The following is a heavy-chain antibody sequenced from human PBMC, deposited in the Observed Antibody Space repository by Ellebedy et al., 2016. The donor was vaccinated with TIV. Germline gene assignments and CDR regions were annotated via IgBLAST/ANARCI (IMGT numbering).Heavy chain of an antibody. D-gene: IGHD3-22*01. CDR1: GYTFTSYG. CDR2: ISAYNGNT. CDR3: ARVRYYDSSGYYPNYYGMDV. V-gene: IGHV1-18*04. Sequence: ASVKVSXXASGYTFTSYGISWVRQAPGQGLEWMGWISAYNGNTNYAQKLQGRVTMTTDTSTSTAYMELRSLRSDDTAVYYCARVRYYDSSGYYPNYYGMDVWGQGTTVTVSS. J-gene: IGHJ6*02.